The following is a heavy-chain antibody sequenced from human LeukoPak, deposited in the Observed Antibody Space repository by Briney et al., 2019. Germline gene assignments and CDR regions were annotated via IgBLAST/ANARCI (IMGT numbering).Heavy chain of an antibody. CDR2: INHSGST. Sequence: PSETLSLTCAVYGGPFSGYYWSWIRQPPGKGLEWIGEINHSGSTNYNPSLKSRVTISVDTSKNQFSLKLSSVTAADTAVYYCARGALFADYSYYYMDVWGKGTTVTVSS. J-gene: IGHJ6*03. CDR1: GGPFSGYY. CDR3: ARGALFADYSYYYMDV. V-gene: IGHV4-34*01. D-gene: IGHD3-10*01.